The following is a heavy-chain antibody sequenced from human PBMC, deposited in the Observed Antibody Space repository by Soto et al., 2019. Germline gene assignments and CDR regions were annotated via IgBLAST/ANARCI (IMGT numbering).Heavy chain of an antibody. D-gene: IGHD3-3*01. J-gene: IGHJ4*02. CDR3: ARHSYYDFWSGYSYYFDY. Sequence: PSETLSLTCTVSGGSISSSSYYWGWIRQPPGKGLEWIGSIYYSGSTYYNPSLKSRVTISVDTSKNQFSLKLSSVTAADTAVYYCARHSYYDFWSGYSYYFDYWGQGTLVTVSS. V-gene: IGHV4-39*01. CDR1: GGSISSSSYY. CDR2: IYYSGST.